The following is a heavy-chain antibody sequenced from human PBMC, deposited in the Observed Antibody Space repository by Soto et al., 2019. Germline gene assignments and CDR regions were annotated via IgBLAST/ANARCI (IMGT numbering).Heavy chain of an antibody. CDR2: INPGGGSA. CDR1: GSAITRYY. J-gene: IGHJ6*02. D-gene: IGHD6-19*01. Sequence: QVDLVQSGAEVKKPGASVTISCKASGSAITRYYIHWVRQAPGRGLEWMGIINPGGGSASDAQKFQDRVTIDKDTSTGTVYMDLRSLRTEDTAVYYCARETSGWSLNGLDVWGQGTTVTVSS. V-gene: IGHV1-46*01. CDR3: ARETSGWSLNGLDV.